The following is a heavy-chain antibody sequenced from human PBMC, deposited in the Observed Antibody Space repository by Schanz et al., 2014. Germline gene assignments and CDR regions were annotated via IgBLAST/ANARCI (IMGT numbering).Heavy chain of an antibody. D-gene: IGHD7-27*01. CDR1: GFSFTTYA. J-gene: IGHJ3*01. CDR3: ARELPGVVAFDF. V-gene: IGHV3-21*01. Sequence: EVQLVESGGGLVQPGGSLRLSCASSGFSFTTYAMSWVRQAPGKGLEWVAAVSSRSDEIKYADSVRGRFTISRDNAKNSLFLQMNSLRADDTAVYYCARELPGVVAFDFWGQGTMVTVSS. CDR2: VSSRSDEI.